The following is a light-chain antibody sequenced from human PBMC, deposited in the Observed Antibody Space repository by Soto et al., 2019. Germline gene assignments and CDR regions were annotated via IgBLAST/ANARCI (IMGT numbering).Light chain of an antibody. J-gene: IGKJ2*01. CDR2: DAS. Sequence: DLQMTQSPSSLSAFVGDRVTITCRASQSISSYLNWYHQKAGKAPKLLIYDASSLQSGVPSRFSGSGSGTDFTLTISTLQSEDFGTYYCQQSYSLPITFGQGTKLESK. CDR3: QQSYSLPIT. CDR1: QSISSY. V-gene: IGKV1-39*01.